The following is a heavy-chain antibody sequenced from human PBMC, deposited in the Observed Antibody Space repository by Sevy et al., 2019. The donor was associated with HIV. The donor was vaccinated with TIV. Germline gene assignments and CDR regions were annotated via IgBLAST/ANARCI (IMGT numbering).Heavy chain of an antibody. CDR3: ARADSSGWYDAFDI. D-gene: IGHD6-19*01. CDR1: GYTFTSYG. J-gene: IGHJ3*02. CDR2: ISAYNGNT. V-gene: IGHV1-18*01. Sequence: ASVKVSCKASGYTFTSYGSSWVRQAPGQGLEWMGWISAYNGNTNYAQKLQGRVTMTTDTSTSTAYMELRSLRSDDTAVYYCARADSSGWYDAFDIWGQGTMVTVSS.